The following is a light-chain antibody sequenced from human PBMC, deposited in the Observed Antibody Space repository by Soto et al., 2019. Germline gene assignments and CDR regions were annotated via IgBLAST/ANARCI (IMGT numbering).Light chain of an antibody. CDR2: GAS. CDR1: QNVDSNS. V-gene: IGKV3-20*01. CDR3: QQYGSLSWT. J-gene: IGKJ1*01. Sequence: EIVVTQSPCTLSLSPGERATLSCRASQNVDSNSLAWYQQKPGQAPRIIIFGASGRATGIPDRFSGSGSGTDFTLTISRLEPEDFAVYYCQQYGSLSWTFGQGTKVDI.